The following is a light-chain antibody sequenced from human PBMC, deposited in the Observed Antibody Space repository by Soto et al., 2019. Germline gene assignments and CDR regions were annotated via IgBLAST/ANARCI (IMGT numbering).Light chain of an antibody. CDR2: DAS. CDR1: QTISTW. Sequence: IQMTQSPSSLSASVGDRVTITCRASQTISTWMAWYQQKPGKAPKLLVYDASTLQSGVASRFSGSGSGTEFTLIINGLQPDDFSTYYCQQYHSYWTFGQGTKVDIK. CDR3: QQYHSYWT. V-gene: IGKV1-5*01. J-gene: IGKJ1*01.